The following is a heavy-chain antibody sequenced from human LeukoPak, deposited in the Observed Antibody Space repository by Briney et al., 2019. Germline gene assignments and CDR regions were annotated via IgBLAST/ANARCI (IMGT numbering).Heavy chain of an antibody. CDR3: AKGGIAVASTSYYYYMDV. V-gene: IGHV3-23*01. D-gene: IGHD6-19*01. CDR2: ISGSGGTT. CDR1: GFTFSSFG. J-gene: IGHJ6*03. Sequence: GETLRLSCAASGFTFSSFGMSWVRQAPGKGLEWVAAISGSGGTTHYADSVKGRFTISRDNSKNTLYLQMNSLRAEDTAVYYCAKGGIAVASTSYYYYMDVWGKETTVTSSS.